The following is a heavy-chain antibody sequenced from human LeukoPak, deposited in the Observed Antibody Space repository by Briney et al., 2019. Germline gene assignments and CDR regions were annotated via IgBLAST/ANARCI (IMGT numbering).Heavy chain of an antibody. CDR2: IRRKTDTGTT. CDR3: TTQQGSWALNY. CDR1: GFILADTW. Sequence: GGPLRPSCEASGFILADTWMNWVRQPPGKGLGWVGLIRRKTDTGTTDYAAPVKGRFTISRDDSKNTLYLQMNGLKTEDTAVYYCTTQQGSWALNYWGQGVLVTVSS. V-gene: IGHV3-15*07. D-gene: IGHD7-27*01. J-gene: IGHJ4*02.